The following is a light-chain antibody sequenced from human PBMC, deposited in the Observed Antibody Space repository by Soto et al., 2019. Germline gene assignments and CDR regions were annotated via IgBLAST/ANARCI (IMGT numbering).Light chain of an antibody. Sequence: EIVMTQSPATLSVSPGERATLSCRASQSVSSNLAWYQQKPGQAPRLLIYGASTRAPGIPARFSGSGSGTQFTLTISSLESEEFALYYFQHYHNWPPWTFGQGTKVEIK. CDR2: GAS. V-gene: IGKV3-15*01. CDR1: QSVSSN. J-gene: IGKJ1*01. CDR3: QHYHNWPPWT.